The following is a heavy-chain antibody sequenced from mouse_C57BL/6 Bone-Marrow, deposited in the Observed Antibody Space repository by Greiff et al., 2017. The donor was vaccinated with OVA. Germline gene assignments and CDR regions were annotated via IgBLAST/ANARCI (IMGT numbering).Heavy chain of an antibody. CDR3: ARSGDYGFAY. V-gene: IGHV1-61*01. CDR2: IYPFDSET. Sequence: VQLQQSGAELVRPGSSVKLSCTASGYTFTSYWMDWVQQSPGQGLEWIGNIYPFDSETHYNQKFKDKATLTVDKSTSTAYMQLSSLKSEDTAVYYGARSGDYGFAYWGQGTLVTVSA. D-gene: IGHD2-4*01. CDR1: GYTFTSYW. J-gene: IGHJ3*01.